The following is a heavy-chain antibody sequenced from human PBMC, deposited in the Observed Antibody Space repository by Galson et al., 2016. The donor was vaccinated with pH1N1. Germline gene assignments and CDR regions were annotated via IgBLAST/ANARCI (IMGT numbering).Heavy chain of an antibody. D-gene: IGHD3-22*01. J-gene: IGHJ2*01. Sequence: APGQGLEWMGGIIPILIITKYAQNFQDRVTITADESTTTAYMELSSLRSEDTAVYYCAREDYYDTDLSDWYFDLWGRGTLLTVSS. CDR3: AREDYYDTDLSDWYFDL. V-gene: IGHV1-69*01. CDR2: IIPILIIT.